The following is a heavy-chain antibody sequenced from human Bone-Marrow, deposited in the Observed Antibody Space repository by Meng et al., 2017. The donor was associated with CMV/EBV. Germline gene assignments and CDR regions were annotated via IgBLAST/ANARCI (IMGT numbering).Heavy chain of an antibody. D-gene: IGHD3-3*01. CDR1: GGSFSGYY. CDR2: VNHSGST. CDR3: ARDTMADFWSGYYTYYFDY. Sequence: QVQLQGWGAGQLNAPETLSLTCAVYGGSFSGYYWSWIRQPPGKGLEWIGEVNHSGSTNYNPSLKSRVTISVDTSKNQFSLKLSSVTAADTAVYYCARDTMADFWSGYYTYYFDYWGQGTLVTVSS. V-gene: IGHV4-34*01. J-gene: IGHJ4*02.